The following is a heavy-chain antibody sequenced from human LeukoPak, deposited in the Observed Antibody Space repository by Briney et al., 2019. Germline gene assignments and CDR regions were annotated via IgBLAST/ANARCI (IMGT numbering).Heavy chain of an antibody. CDR1: GGSISSGGYY. CDR2: IYYSGST. CDR3: AREPQSPMIVVATPIRNAFDI. J-gene: IGHJ3*02. D-gene: IGHD3-22*01. Sequence: SETLSLTCTVSGGSISSGGYYWSWIRQHPGKGLEWIGYIYYSGSTYYNPSLKSRVTISVDTSKNQFSLKLSSVTAADTAVYYCAREPQSPMIVVATPIRNAFDIWGQGTMVTVSS. V-gene: IGHV4-31*03.